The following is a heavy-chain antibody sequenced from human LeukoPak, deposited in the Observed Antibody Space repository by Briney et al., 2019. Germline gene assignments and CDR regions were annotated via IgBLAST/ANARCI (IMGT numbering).Heavy chain of an antibody. CDR2: IYYSGST. V-gene: IGHV4-39*01. CDR1: GGSISSSSYY. Sequence: PSETLSLTCTVSGGSISSSSYYWGWIRQPPGKGLEWIGSIYYSGSTYYNPSLKSRVTISVDTSKNQFSLKLSSVTAADTAVYYCASPPGANGAFDIWGQGTMVTVSS. CDR3: ASPPGANGAFDI. J-gene: IGHJ3*02. D-gene: IGHD2-8*01.